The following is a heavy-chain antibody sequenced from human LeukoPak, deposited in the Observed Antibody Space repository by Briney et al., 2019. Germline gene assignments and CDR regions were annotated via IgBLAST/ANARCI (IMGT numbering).Heavy chain of an antibody. CDR2: IYYSGST. J-gene: IGHJ4*02. CDR3: ASGHYDSSGYYYPFDY. D-gene: IGHD3-22*01. Sequence: SETLSLTCTVSGGSIRSSSYYWGGIRQPPGKGLEWIGSIYYSGSTYYNPSLKSRVTIFVDTSKNQVSLRLSSVTAADTAVYYCASGHYDSSGYYYPFDYWGQGTLVTVSS. CDR1: GGSIRSSSYY. V-gene: IGHV4-39*01.